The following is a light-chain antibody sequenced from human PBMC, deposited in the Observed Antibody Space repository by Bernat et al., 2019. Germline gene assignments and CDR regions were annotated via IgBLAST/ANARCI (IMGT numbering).Light chain of an antibody. Sequence: EIVLTQSPVTLSLSPGERATLSCRASQSVSSYLAWYQQKPGQAPRLLIYDTSNRATGIPDRFSGSGSGTDFTLTISRLEPEDFAVYYCQQYGSSPGTFGPGTKVDIK. CDR3: QQYGSSPGT. V-gene: IGKV3-20*01. J-gene: IGKJ3*01. CDR2: DTS. CDR1: QSVSSY.